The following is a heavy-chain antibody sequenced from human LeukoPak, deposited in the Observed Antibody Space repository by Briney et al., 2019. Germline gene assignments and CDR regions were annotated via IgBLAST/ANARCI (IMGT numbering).Heavy chain of an antibody. CDR1: GFTFISYW. D-gene: IGHD1-26*01. J-gene: IGHJ4*02. V-gene: IGHV5-51*01. CDR3: ARLSGGSLIREFDY. Sequence: GGSLRLSCSASGFTFISYWMSWVRQAPGKGLEWMGIIYPGDSDTRYSPSFQGQVTISADKSISTAYLQWSSLKASDTAMYYCARLSGGSLIREFDYWGQGTLVTVSS. CDR2: IYPGDSDT.